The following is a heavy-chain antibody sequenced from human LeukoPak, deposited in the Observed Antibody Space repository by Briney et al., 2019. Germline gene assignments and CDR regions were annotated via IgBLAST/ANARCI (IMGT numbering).Heavy chain of an antibody. CDR2: IYHSGST. CDR1: GGSISSSNW. D-gene: IGHD2-2*01. V-gene: IGHV4-4*02. Sequence: SETLSLTCAVSGGSISSSNWWSWVRQPPGKGLEWIGEIYHSGSTNYNPSLKSRVTISVDKSKNQFSLKLSPVTAADTAVYYCARGALGYCSSTSCSAGDYYYYGMDVWGQGTTVTVSS. CDR3: ARGALGYCSSTSCSAGDYYYYGMDV. J-gene: IGHJ6*02.